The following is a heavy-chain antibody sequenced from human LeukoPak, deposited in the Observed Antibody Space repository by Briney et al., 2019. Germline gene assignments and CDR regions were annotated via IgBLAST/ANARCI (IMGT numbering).Heavy chain of an antibody. Sequence: PGGSLRLSCAASGFTFSNAWMSWVRQAPGKGLEWVGRIKSKTDGGTTDYAAPVKGRFTISRDDSKNTLYLQMNSLKTEDTAVYYCTTDWSYYDSSGEGNFDYWGQGTLVTVSS. D-gene: IGHD3-22*01. J-gene: IGHJ4*02. V-gene: IGHV3-15*01. CDR3: TTDWSYYDSSGEGNFDY. CDR2: IKSKTDGGTT. CDR1: GFTFSNAW.